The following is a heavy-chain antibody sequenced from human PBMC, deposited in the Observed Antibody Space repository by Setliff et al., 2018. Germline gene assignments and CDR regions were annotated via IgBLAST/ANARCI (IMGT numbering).Heavy chain of an antibody. CDR1: GYSISSGYN. CDR2: IYYRGGT. J-gene: IGHJ4*02. Sequence: LSLTCAVSGYSISSGYNWGWIRQPPGKGLEWIASIYYRGGTSYNSSLKSRVSISVDTSKNQFSLNLNSVTAADTAVYYCATLTGDRGVDYWGQGRLVTSPQ. D-gene: IGHD7-27*01. V-gene: IGHV4-38-2*01. CDR3: ATLTGDRGVDY.